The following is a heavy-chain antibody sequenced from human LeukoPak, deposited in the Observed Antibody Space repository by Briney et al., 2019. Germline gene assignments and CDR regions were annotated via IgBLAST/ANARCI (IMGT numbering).Heavy chain of an antibody. CDR3: ARDVFSGAFDI. CDR2: IYSGGST. CDR1: GFTVSSNY. D-gene: IGHD6-25*01. J-gene: IGHJ3*02. Sequence: GGSLRLSCAASGFTVSSNYMSWVRQAPGKGLEWVSVIYSGGSTYYADSVKGRFTISRDNSKNTLYLQMNSLRAEDTAVYYCARDVFSGAFDIWGQGTMVTVSS. V-gene: IGHV3-66*01.